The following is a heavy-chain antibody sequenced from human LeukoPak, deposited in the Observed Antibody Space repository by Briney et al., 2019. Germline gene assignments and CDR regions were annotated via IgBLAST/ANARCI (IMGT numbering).Heavy chain of an antibody. CDR2: IKQDGSEK. Sequence: GGSLRLSCAASGFTFSSYWMSWVRQAPGKGLEWVASIKQDGSEKYYVDSVKGRFTISRDNAKNSLNLQMNSLRAEDTAVYYCARHPNYYDSSGYYKGFDCWGQGTLVTVSS. CDR1: GFTFSSYW. CDR3: ARHPNYYDSSGYYKGFDC. V-gene: IGHV3-7*03. D-gene: IGHD3-22*01. J-gene: IGHJ4*02.